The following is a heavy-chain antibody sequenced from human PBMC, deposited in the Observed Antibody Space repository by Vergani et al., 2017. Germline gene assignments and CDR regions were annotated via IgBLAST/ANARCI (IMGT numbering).Heavy chain of an antibody. V-gene: IGHV3-30*18. CDR2: ISYDGSNK. D-gene: IGHD2-2*01. Sequence: QVQLVESGGGVVQPGRSLRLSCAASGFTFSSYGMHWVRQAPGKGLEWVAVISYDGSNKYYADSVKGRFTISRDNSKNTLYLQMNSLRAEDTAVYYCAKDLEAYQLPDNNFDYWGQGTLVTVSS. CDR1: GFTFSSYG. J-gene: IGHJ4*02. CDR3: AKDLEAYQLPDNNFDY.